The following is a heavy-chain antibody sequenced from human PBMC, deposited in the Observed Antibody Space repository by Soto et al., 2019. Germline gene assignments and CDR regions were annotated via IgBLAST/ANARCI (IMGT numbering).Heavy chain of an antibody. CDR2: IWYDGSNK. CDR1: GFTFSSYG. CDR3: ARAPGSSSSFDY. J-gene: IGHJ4*02. D-gene: IGHD6-6*01. V-gene: IGHV3-33*01. Sequence: QPGGSLRLSCAASGFTFSSYGMHWVRQAPGKGLEWVAVIWYDGSNKYYADSVKGRFTISRDNSKNTLYLQMNSLRAEDTAVYYCARAPGSSSSFDYWGQGTLVTVSS.